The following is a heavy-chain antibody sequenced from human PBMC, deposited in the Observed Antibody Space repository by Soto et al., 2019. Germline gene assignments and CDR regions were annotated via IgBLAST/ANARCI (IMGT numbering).Heavy chain of an antibody. CDR3: ARALCSGGSCYFDY. CDR1: GGSISSYY. CDR2: IYYSGST. J-gene: IGHJ4*02. V-gene: IGHV4-59*01. Sequence: PSETLSVPWTVVGGSISSYYWRRIRQPPGKGLEWIGYIYYSGSTNYNPSLKSRVTISVDTSKNQFSLKLSSVTAADTAVYYCARALCSGGSCYFDYWGQGTLVTVSS. D-gene: IGHD2-15*01.